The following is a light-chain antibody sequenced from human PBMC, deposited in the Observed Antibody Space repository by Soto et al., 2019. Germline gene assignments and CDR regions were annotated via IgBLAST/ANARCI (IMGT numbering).Light chain of an antibody. CDR1: SSDIGAYDS. J-gene: IGLJ1*01. CDR2: EVS. V-gene: IGLV2-8*01. Sequence: QSALTQTPSASGSRGQSVTISCTGTSSDIGAYDSVSWYQHHPGKAPRALIYEVSKRPSGVPDRFSGSKSGNTASLTVSGLQTEDEADYYCCSYAGSRTYVFGPGTKLTVL. CDR3: CSYAGSRTYV.